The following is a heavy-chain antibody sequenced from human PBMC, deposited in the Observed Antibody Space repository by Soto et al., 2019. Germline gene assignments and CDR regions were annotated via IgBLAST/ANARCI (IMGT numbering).Heavy chain of an antibody. Sequence: SETLSLTCTVSGGPISSGGYYWSWIRQHPGKGLEWIGYIYYSGSTYYNPSLKSRVTISVDTSKNQFSLKLSSVTAADTAVYYCARDILGLYYYDSSNAFDIWGQGTMVTVSS. J-gene: IGHJ3*02. CDR1: GGPISSGGYY. CDR2: IYYSGST. D-gene: IGHD3-22*01. CDR3: ARDILGLYYYDSSNAFDI. V-gene: IGHV4-31*03.